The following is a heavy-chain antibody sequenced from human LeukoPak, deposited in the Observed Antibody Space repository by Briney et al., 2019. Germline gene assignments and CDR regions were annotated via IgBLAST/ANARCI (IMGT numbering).Heavy chain of an antibody. D-gene: IGHD6-13*01. CDR1: GFTFSDYY. V-gene: IGHV3-11*01. CDR2: ISSSGSTI. CDR3: AKDRGYSSSWETDY. Sequence: GGSLRLSCAASGFTFSDYYMSWIRQAPGKGLVWVSYISSSGSTIYYADSVKGRFTISRDNAKNSLYLQMNSLRAEDTAVYYCAKDRGYSSSWETDYWGQGTLVTVSS. J-gene: IGHJ4*02.